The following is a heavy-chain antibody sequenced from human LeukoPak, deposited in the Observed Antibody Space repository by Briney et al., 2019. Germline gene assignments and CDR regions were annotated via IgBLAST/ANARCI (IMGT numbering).Heavy chain of an antibody. CDR2: FDPEDGET. Sequence: ASVKVSCKVSGYTLTELSIHWVRQAPGKGLEWMGGFDPEDGETIYAQKFQGRVTMTEDTSTDTAYMELSSLRSEDTAVYYCATVGYSGYDWVYWGQGTLVTVSS. V-gene: IGHV1-24*01. CDR1: GYTLTELS. J-gene: IGHJ4*02. D-gene: IGHD5-12*01. CDR3: ATVGYSGYDWVY.